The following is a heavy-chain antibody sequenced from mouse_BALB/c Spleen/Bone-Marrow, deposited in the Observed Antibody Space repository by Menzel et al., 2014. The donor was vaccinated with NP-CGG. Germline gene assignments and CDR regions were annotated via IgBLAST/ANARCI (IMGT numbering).Heavy chain of an antibody. CDR3: AGDGATATLAY. D-gene: IGHD1-2*01. Sequence: QVQLQQSGPGLVSPSQSLSITCTVSGFSLTNYCVHWVRQPPGKGLEWLGAIWAGGSTNYKSALMSRLSISKDNSKSQVFLKMNSLQTDDTAMYYCAGDGATATLAYWGQGTLVTVSA. V-gene: IGHV2-9*02. CDR2: IWAGGST. J-gene: IGHJ3*01. CDR1: GFSLTNYC.